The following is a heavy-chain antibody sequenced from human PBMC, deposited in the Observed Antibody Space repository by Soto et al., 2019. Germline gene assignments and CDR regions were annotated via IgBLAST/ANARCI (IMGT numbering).Heavy chain of an antibody. V-gene: IGHV4-59*08. Sequence: SETLSLTCTVSGGSISSYYWSWIRQPPGKGLEWIGFIYYSGSTNYNPSLKSRVTISVDTSKNQFSLKLSSVSAADTAVYYCARHKSSRYDYWGQGTLVSVSS. CDR3: ARHKSSRYDY. D-gene: IGHD6-13*01. J-gene: IGHJ4*02. CDR1: GGSISSYY. CDR2: IYYSGST.